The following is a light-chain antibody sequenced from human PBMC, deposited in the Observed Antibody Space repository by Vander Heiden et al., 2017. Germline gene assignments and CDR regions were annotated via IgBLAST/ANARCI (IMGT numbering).Light chain of an antibody. CDR1: QGIANF. V-gene: IGKV1-27*01. CDR2: GGY. CDR3: LKYDSAPRT. J-gene: IGKJ1*01. Sequence: IQMTQSPSSLSASVGDRVTITCRTSQGIANFLAWYQQKPGRAPKLLVYGGYRLQSGVPSRFSGSETGTEFTLTISSLQPEDVAIYYCLKYDSAPRTFGQGNRVEIK.